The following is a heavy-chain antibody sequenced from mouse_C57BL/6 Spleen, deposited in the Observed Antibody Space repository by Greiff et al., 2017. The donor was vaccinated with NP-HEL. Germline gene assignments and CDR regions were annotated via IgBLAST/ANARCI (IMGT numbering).Heavy chain of an antibody. D-gene: IGHD2-3*01. V-gene: IGHV3-6*01. Sequence: EVQLQQSGPGLVKPSQSLSLTCSVTGYSITSGYYWNWIRQFPGNKLEWMGYISYDGSNNYNPSLKNRISITRDTSKNQFFLKLNSVTTEDTATYYCARGYDGYLSYFDVWGTGTTVTVSS. CDR3: ARGYDGYLSYFDV. J-gene: IGHJ1*03. CDR2: ISYDGSN. CDR1: GYSITSGYY.